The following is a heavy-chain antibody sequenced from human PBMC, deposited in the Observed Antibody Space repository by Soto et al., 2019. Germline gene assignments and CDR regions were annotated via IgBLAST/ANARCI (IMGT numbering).Heavy chain of an antibody. CDR2: ISGSGGST. D-gene: IGHD3-3*01. J-gene: IGHJ4*02. V-gene: IGHV3-23*01. CDR1: GFTFSSYA. Sequence: EVQLLESGGGLVQPGGSLRLSCAASGFTFSSYAMSWVRQAPGKGLEWVSAISGSGGSTYYADSVKGRFTISRDNSKNTLYLQMNSLRAEDTAVYYCASWLGPTIFGVVPSFDYWGQGTLVTVSS. CDR3: ASWLGPTIFGVVPSFDY.